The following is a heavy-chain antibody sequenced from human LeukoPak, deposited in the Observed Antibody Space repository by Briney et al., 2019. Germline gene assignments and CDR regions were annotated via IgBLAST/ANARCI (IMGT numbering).Heavy chain of an antibody. J-gene: IGHJ4*02. CDR1: GGSISSDEYY. CDR3: AILTDY. Sequence: SQTLSLTCTVSGGSISSDEYYWSWIRQHPGKGLEWIGYIHYSGSTYYNPSLKSRLTISVDTSKNQFSLKLSSVTAADTAVYYCAILTDYWGQGALVTVSS. CDR2: IHYSGST. V-gene: IGHV4-31*03.